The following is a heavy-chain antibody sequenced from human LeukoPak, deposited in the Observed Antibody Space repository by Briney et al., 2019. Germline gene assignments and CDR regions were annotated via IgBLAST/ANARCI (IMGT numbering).Heavy chain of an antibody. D-gene: IGHD6-19*01. J-gene: IGHJ4*02. CDR1: GYTFTGYY. V-gene: IGHV1-2*02. Sequence: GASVKVSCKASGYTFTGYYMHWVRQAPGQGLEWMGWINPNSGGTNYAQKFQSRVTMTRDTSISTAYMELSRLRSDDTAVYYCARDFRSGWYSRPLDYWGQGTLVTVSS. CDR2: INPNSGGT. CDR3: ARDFRSGWYSRPLDY.